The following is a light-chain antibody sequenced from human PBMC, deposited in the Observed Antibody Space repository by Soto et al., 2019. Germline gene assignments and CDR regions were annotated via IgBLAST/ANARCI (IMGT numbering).Light chain of an antibody. Sequence: EIVMTQSPATLSVSPGERATLSCRASQSVSSNLAWYQQKPGQAPRLLIYGASTRATGIPARFSGSGSGTEFTLTISSLQSEDFAVYYCQHYNNWLFTFGPGTKVYIK. J-gene: IGKJ3*01. CDR3: QHYNNWLFT. CDR1: QSVSSN. V-gene: IGKV3-15*01. CDR2: GAS.